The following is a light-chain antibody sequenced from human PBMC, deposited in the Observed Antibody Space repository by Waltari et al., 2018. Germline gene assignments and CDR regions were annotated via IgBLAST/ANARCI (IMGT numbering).Light chain of an antibody. CDR1: QGISSY. J-gene: IGKJ4*01. CDR2: AAS. Sequence: AIRMTQSPSSLSASTGDSVTITCRASQGISSYLAWYQQKPGKAPKLLIYAASTLQSGVPSRFSGSGSGTDFTLTISCLQSEDFATYYCQQYYIYPLTFGGGTKVEIK. V-gene: IGKV1-8*01. CDR3: QQYYIYPLT.